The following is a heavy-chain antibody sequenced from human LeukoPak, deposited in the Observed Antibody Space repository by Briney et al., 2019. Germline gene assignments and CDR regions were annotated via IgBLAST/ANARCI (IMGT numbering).Heavy chain of an antibody. V-gene: IGHV7-4-1*02. D-gene: IGHD2-15*01. J-gene: IGHJ4*02. CDR1: GYTFSSYA. CDR2: INTKTGDP. CDR3: ARDVLTVVVAGSSFEF. Sequence: GASVKVSCKASGYTFSSYALIWVRQAPGQGLESMGWINTKTGDPTYAQDFTGRFVFSLDTSVNTAFLQINSLKTEDTAVYYCARDVLTVVVAGSSFEFWGQGTLVSVSS.